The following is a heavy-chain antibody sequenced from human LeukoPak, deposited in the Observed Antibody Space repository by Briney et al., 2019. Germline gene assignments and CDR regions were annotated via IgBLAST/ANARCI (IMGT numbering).Heavy chain of an antibody. Sequence: GGSLKLSCAASGFTFSGSPMYWVRQASGKGLEWVGRIRSKADSYATAYAPSVKGRFTISRDDSKNTAYLQMNSLRAEDTAVYYCAKDAKYVFFDYWGQGTLVTVSS. J-gene: IGHJ4*02. CDR1: GFTFSGSP. CDR2: IRSKADSYAT. D-gene: IGHD4/OR15-4a*01. V-gene: IGHV3-73*01. CDR3: AKDAKYVFFDY.